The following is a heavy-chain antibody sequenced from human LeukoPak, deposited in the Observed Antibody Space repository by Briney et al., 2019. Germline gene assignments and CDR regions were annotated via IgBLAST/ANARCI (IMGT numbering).Heavy chain of an antibody. D-gene: IGHD1-26*01. CDR3: ARKIGSSGAFDI. V-gene: IGHV4-4*02. Sequence: SETLSLTCAVSGGPISSTNWWSWVRQPPGKGLEWIGEIYHSGSTNYNPSLRSRITISVDKSKDQFSLRRSSVTAADTAVYYCARKIGSSGAFDIWGQGTMVTVSS. CDR2: IYHSGST. J-gene: IGHJ3*02. CDR1: GGPISSTNW.